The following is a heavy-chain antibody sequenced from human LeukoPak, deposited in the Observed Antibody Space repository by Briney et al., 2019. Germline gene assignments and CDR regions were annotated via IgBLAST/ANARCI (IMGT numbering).Heavy chain of an antibody. J-gene: IGHJ4*02. CDR3: TGLAGLSYYYNSSGDHQQDC. V-gene: IGHV4-39*01. CDR2: MYSSGSI. CDR1: GGSITASSYY. Sequence: PSHSQSPTRTVDGGSITASSYYSGWIRQPPWKGPEWIVSMYSSGSICCNPSLRSRVIISVDKSKYQFSLKLSAVTAADTAMYYCTGLAGLSYYYNSSGDHQQDCWGQGTLVTVSS. D-gene: IGHD3-22*01.